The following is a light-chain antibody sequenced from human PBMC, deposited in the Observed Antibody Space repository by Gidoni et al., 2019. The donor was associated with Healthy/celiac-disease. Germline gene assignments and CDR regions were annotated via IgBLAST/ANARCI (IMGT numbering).Light chain of an antibody. CDR3: QQRSYWPPGLT. Sequence: EIVLTQSPATLSLSPGERATLSCRASQRVSSYLAWYPQKPGQAPRLLIYAASNSATCHPARFSGSGSGTGFTSTISSLAPEYFAVYFCQQRSYWPPGLTFXGXTKVEIK. CDR2: AAS. J-gene: IGKJ4*01. CDR1: QRVSSY. V-gene: IGKV3-11*01.